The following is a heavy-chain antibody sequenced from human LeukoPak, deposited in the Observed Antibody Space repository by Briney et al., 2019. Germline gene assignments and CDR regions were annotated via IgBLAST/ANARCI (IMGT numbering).Heavy chain of an antibody. CDR1: GYTFTSYG. CDR2: ISAYNGNT. D-gene: IGHD3-10*01. J-gene: IGHJ5*02. V-gene: IGHV1-18*01. Sequence: GASVKVSCKASGYTFTSYGISWVRQAPGQGLEWMGWISAYNGNTNYAQKLQGRVTMTTDTSTSTAYMELRSLRSDDTAVYYCARTMVRGVMEVPDWFDPWGQGTLVTVSS. CDR3: ARTMVRGVMEVPDWFDP.